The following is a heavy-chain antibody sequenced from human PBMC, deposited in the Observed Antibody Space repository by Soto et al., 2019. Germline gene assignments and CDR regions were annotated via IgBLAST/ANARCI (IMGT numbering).Heavy chain of an antibody. CDR3: ASWVGGYYSSSLDAFDI. CDR2: INPNSGGT. Sequence: ASVKVSCKASGYTFTGYYMHWVRQAPGQGLEWMGWINPNSGGTNYAQKFQGRVTMTRDTSISTAYMELSRLRSDDTAVYYCASWVGGYYSSSLDAFDIWGQGTMVTVSS. J-gene: IGHJ3*02. CDR1: GYTFTGYY. D-gene: IGHD3-22*01. V-gene: IGHV1-2*02.